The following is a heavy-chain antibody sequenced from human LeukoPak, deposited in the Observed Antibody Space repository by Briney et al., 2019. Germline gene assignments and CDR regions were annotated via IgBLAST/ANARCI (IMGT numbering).Heavy chain of an antibody. Sequence: PSETLSLTCTVSGGSISSGNYHWAWMRQPPGKGPEWIGSMFYSGSTYYNPSLKSRVTISVDTSKNQFSLKVTSVTAADTAVYYCATIKRGNPFGYFDFWGQGILVTVSS. V-gene: IGHV4-39*01. J-gene: IGHJ4*02. CDR3: ATIKRGNPFGYFDF. D-gene: IGHD3-16*01. CDR2: MFYSGST. CDR1: GGSISSGNYH.